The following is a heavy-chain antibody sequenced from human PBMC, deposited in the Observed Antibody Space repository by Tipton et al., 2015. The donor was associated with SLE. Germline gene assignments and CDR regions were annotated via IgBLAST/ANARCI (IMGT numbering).Heavy chain of an antibody. CDR1: GGSFSGNY. J-gene: IGHJ6*02. D-gene: IGHD2-2*01. CDR3: ARGCSSSTCEPFYFFGMDV. V-gene: IGHV4-34*01. Sequence: TLSLTCAVFGGSFSGNYWIWIRQTPGKGLEWIGEVFRGGSTNYSPSLESRVTITVDMSKNQFSLRLISVTAADTAVYYCARGCSSSTCEPFYFFGMDVWGQGTTVTVSS. CDR2: VFRGGST.